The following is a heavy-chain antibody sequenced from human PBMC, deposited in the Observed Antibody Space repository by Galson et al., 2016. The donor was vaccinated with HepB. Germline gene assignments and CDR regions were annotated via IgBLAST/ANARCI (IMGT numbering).Heavy chain of an antibody. CDR2: ISSSGSTI. CDR1: GFTFSSYE. D-gene: IGHD3-10*01. CDR3: ARATVRGVNYYYYGLDV. V-gene: IGHV3-48*03. Sequence: SLRLSCAASGFTFSSYEMNWVRQAPGKGLEWVSYISSSGSTIYYADSVKGRFTISRDNAKNSLYLQMNSLRAEDTAVYYCARATVRGVNYYYYGLDVWGQGTTVTVSS. J-gene: IGHJ6*02.